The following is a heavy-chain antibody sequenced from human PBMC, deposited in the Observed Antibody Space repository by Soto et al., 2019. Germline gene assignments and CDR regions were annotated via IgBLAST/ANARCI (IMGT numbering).Heavy chain of an antibody. CDR3: WRGGGANDYVWGSYRHKYYYYYGMDV. CDR2: IIPILGIA. J-gene: IGHJ6*02. Sequence: QVQLVQSGAEVKKPGSSVKVSCKASGGTFSSYTISWVRQAPGQGLEWMGRIIPILGIANYAQKFQGRVTITAEKSPSTAAMAPGSLRSGDTALDYCWRGGGANDYVWGSYRHKYYYYYGMDVWGQGTTVTVSS. D-gene: IGHD3-16*02. V-gene: IGHV1-69*02. CDR1: GGTFSSYT.